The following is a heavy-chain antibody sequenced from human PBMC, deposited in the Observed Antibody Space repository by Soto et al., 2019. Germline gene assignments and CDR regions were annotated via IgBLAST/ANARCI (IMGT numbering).Heavy chain of an antibody. CDR2: ISCCGGTT. V-gene: IGHV3-23*01. CDR1: GLTFPSSA. D-gene: IGHD6-19*01. CDR3: AKADGQQWLLPHLES. J-gene: IGHJ5*01. Sequence: EVRLMGSGGGMVQPGGSLRLSCEPSGLTFPSSALGWVRQVPGKGLYWVSGISCCGGTTSYADSVRGGFIISRDDSQNTLYLRMNSLRGEDTARYYCAKADGQQWLLPHLESWGPGDMVNVSS.